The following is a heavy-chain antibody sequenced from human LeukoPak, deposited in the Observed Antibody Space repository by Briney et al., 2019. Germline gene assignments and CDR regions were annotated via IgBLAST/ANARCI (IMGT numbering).Heavy chain of an antibody. D-gene: IGHD3-10*01. J-gene: IGHJ4*02. Sequence: ASVKVSCKASGGTFISYAISWVRQAPGQGLEWMGIINPSGGSTSYAQKFQGRVTMTRDTSTSTVYMELSSLRSEDTAVYYCVVTFGELLYFDYWGQGTLVTVSS. CDR2: INPSGGST. V-gene: IGHV1-46*01. CDR3: VVTFGELLYFDY. CDR1: GGTFISYA.